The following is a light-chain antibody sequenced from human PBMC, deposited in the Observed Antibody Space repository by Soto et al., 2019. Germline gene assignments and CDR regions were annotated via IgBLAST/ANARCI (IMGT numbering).Light chain of an antibody. CDR3: CSYAGSSSFDV. J-gene: IGLJ1*01. V-gene: IGLV1-40*01. CDR1: SSNFGARFD. Sequence: SVLTQAPPLSGSPGQMVTISCPDSSSNFGARFDVHWYQQLPGTAPKLLIYGNNNRPSGVPDRFSGSKSGNTASLTISGLLAEDEADSYCCSYAGSSSFDVFGTGSKGNVL. CDR2: GNN.